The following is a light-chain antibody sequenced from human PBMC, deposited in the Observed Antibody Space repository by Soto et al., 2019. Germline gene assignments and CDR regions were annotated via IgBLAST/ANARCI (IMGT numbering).Light chain of an antibody. CDR2: DAS. V-gene: IGKV3-11*01. CDR3: QQRSSWPLT. CDR1: QSVSTN. J-gene: IGKJ4*01. Sequence: EILLTQSPATLSLSPGERATLSCRASQSVSTNLAWYQQKRGQAPRLLISDASNRATGIPARFSGSGSGTDFTLTIRSLEPEDFAVYHCQQRSSWPLTFGGGTKVEIK.